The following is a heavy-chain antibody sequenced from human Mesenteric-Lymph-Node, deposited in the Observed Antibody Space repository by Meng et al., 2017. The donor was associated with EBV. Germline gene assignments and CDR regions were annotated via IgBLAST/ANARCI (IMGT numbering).Heavy chain of an antibody. CDR3: ARQQGNSGGDY. CDR1: GYSFTSYW. D-gene: IGHD4-23*01. CDR2: IYPGDSDT. J-gene: IGHJ4*02. V-gene: IGHV5-51*01. Sequence: GGEEKNAGESLKFSYTGSGYSFTSYWIGWVRQMPGKGLEWMGIIYPGDSDTRYSPSFQGQVTISADKSISTAYLQWSSLKASDTAMYYCARQQGNSGGDYWGQGTLVTVSS.